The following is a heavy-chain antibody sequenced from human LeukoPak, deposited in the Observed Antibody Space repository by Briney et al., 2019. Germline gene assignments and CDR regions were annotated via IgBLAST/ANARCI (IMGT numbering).Heavy chain of an antibody. CDR2: IYTSGST. CDR1: GASISNYY. V-gene: IGHV4-4*07. D-gene: IGHD2-2*01. CDR3: ARESSPGYCSSTSCPFDY. Sequence: PSETLSLTCTVSGASISNYYWSWIRQPAGKGLEWIGRIYTSGSTNSNPSLKSRVTMSVDTSKGQSSLILSSVTAADTAVYYCARESSPGYCSSTSCPFDYWGQGTLVTVSS. J-gene: IGHJ4*02.